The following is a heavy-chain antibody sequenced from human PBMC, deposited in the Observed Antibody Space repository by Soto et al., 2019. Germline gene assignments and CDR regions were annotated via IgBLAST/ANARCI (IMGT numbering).Heavy chain of an antibody. V-gene: IGHV1-18*01. CDR3: ARDGQEDNTWHWALDY. CDR1: GYSFTTYG. D-gene: IGHD1-1*01. CDR2: ISGSKGTT. J-gene: IGHJ4*02. Sequence: QVEVVQSGPEMKQPGASVKVSCKTSGYSFTTYGVSWVRQAPGQGLEWMGWISGSKGTTKYAHNFQDRVTITTDTYTTTAYMELRTLRPDDTAIYFCARDGQEDNTWHWALDYWGQGTLITVSS.